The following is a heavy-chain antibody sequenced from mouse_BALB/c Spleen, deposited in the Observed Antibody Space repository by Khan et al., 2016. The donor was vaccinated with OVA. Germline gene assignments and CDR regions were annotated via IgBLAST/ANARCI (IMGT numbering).Heavy chain of an antibody. D-gene: IGHD1-1*01. CDR3: ARTYGSDFGY. CDR2: INPHIGET. V-gene: IGHV1-20*02. J-gene: IGHJ2*01. CDR1: GYSFTGYF. Sequence: VQLQQSGPELVKPGASVKISCKASGYSFTGYFMNWVMQSHGKSLEWIGRINPHIGETFYNQKFRDKATLTVDESSSTAHMELRSLASEDSAVYYCARTYGSDFGYWGQGTTLTVSS.